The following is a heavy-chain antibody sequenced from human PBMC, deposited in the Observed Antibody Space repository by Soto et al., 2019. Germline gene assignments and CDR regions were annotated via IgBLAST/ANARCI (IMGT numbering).Heavy chain of an antibody. Sequence: QVQLVESGGGVVQPGTSLRLSCETSGFNFRTHGMHWVRQAPGKGLEWVAVVDTATEYYTDSVKGRFTISRDISKDTLYLQMTSLRVEDTAVYYCAVEDFSTRYGSFDYWGQGALVTVSS. CDR1: GFNFRTHG. CDR3: AVEDFSTRYGSFDY. V-gene: IGHV3-33*01. CDR2: VDTATE. D-gene: IGHD3-9*01. J-gene: IGHJ4*02.